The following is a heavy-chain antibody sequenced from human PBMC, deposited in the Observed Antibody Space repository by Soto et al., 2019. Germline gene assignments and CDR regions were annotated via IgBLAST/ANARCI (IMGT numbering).Heavy chain of an antibody. CDR2: INPNSGGT. V-gene: IGHV1-2*04. CDR3: ARDRRPYYYGSGSYVNPNWFDP. J-gene: IGHJ5*02. D-gene: IGHD3-10*01. Sequence: ASAKVSCKASGYTFTGYYMHWVRQAPGQGLEWMGWINPNSGGTNYAQKFQGWVTMTRDTSISTAYMELSRLRSDDTAVYYCARDRRPYYYGSGSYVNPNWFDPWGQGTLVTVSS. CDR1: GYTFTGYY.